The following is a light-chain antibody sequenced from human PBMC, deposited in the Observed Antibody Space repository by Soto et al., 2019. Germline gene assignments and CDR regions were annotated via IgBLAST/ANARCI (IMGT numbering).Light chain of an antibody. CDR2: LESSGSY. V-gene: IGLV4-60*03. Sequence: QPVLTQSSSASASLGSSVTLTCSLSSGHSSYIIAWHQQQPGKAPRYLMKLESSGSYNKGSGVPDRFSGSSAGADRYLTISNLQSEDEADYYCDTGDSNSRVVGGGTKLTVL. CDR1: SGHSSYI. J-gene: IGLJ3*02. CDR3: DTGDSNSRV.